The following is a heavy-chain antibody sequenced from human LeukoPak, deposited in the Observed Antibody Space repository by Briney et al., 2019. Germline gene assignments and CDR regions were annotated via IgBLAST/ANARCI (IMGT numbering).Heavy chain of an antibody. V-gene: IGHV1-69*13. Sequence: SVKVSCKASGDTFRRYAISWVRQAPGQGLEWMGGIIPTFGTTNYPQKFQGRVTITADESTATAYMELSGLRSEDTAVYYCARDENRDGYNYIDYWGQGTLVTVSS. D-gene: IGHD5-24*01. CDR3: ARDENRDGYNYIDY. CDR1: GDTFRRYA. CDR2: IIPTFGTT. J-gene: IGHJ4*02.